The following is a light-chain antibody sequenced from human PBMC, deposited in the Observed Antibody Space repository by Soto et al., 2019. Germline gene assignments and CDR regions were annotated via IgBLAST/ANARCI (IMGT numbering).Light chain of an antibody. Sequence: IGMTHSPATLSVYQGERATLYCRASQGVSNNLGWYQQRPGKAPRLLIYSASTRASGISARISGGGSGTEVSLIISSLQSEDFAVYYCLQYNNWHPLTFGQGTKVDI. CDR2: SAS. J-gene: IGKJ1*01. V-gene: IGKV3-15*01. CDR3: LQYNNWHPLT. CDR1: QGVSNN.